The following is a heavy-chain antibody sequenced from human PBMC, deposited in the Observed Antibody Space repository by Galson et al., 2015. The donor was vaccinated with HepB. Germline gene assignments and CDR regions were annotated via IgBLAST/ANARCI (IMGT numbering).Heavy chain of an antibody. CDR3: ARVLCTIYYYGMDV. CDR2: TYYRARWYR. V-gene: IGHV6-1*01. J-gene: IGHJ6*02. CDR1: GDSVSNNNAA. Sequence: CAISGDSVSNNNAAWYWIRQSPSRGLEWLGRTYYRARWYRDYKVSLSSRITINADTSKNQFYLQLNSVTPEDTAVYYCARVLCTIYYYGMDVWGQGTTVTV. D-gene: IGHD2-2*01.